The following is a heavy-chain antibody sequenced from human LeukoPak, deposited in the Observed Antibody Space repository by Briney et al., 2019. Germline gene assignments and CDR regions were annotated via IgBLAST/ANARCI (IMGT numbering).Heavy chain of an antibody. J-gene: IGHJ1*01. Sequence: SETLSLTCTVSGGSISSYYWSWIRQPAGKGLEWIGRIYTSGSTNYNPSLKSRVTISVDTSKNQFSLKLSSVTAADTAVYYCARHSSGSSGSYSPTFQHWGQGTLVTVSS. CDR2: IYTSGST. CDR3: ARHSSGSSGSYSPTFQH. V-gene: IGHV4-4*07. D-gene: IGHD1-26*01. CDR1: GGSISSYY.